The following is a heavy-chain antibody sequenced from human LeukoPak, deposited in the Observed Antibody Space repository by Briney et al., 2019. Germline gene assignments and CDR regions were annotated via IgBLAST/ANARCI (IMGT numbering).Heavy chain of an antibody. CDR2: IYHSGST. CDR3: ARGGGVTKVSPRLQH. J-gene: IGHJ1*01. V-gene: IGHV4-4*02. D-gene: IGHD4-17*01. CDR1: GCSISSSNW. Sequence: PSETLSLTCAVSGCSISSSNWWSWVRQPPGKGLEWIGEIYHSGSTNYNPSLKSRVTISVDKSKNQFSLKLSSVTAADTAVYYCARGGGVTKVSPRLQHWGQGTLVTVSS.